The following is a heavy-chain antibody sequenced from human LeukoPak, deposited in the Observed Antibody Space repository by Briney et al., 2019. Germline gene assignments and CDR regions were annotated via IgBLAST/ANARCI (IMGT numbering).Heavy chain of an antibody. J-gene: IGHJ5*02. D-gene: IGHD2-21*01. CDR1: GGSISSGAYY. V-gene: IGHV4-31*03. CDR3: ARCGGAPDWFDP. CDR2: IYYSGST. Sequence: SQTLSLTCTVSGGSISSGAYYWSWIRQHPGKGLEWIGSIYYSGSTYYNPSLKSRATISVDTSKNQFSLKLSSVTAADTAVYYCARCGGAPDWFDPWGQGTLVTVSS.